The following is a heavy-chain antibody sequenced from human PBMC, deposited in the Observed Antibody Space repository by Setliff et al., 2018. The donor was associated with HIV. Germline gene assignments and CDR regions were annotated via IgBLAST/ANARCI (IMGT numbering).Heavy chain of an antibody. CDR1: GFTFSSYA. CDR2: ISGSGDST. V-gene: IGHV3-23*01. D-gene: IGHD2-15*01. J-gene: IGHJ6*02. CDR3: AKTLPTLYPPHDYYFAMDV. Sequence: PGGSLRLSCAASGFTFSSYAMRWVRQAPGKGLEWVSVISGSGDSTFYADSLKGRFTISRDNSKNTLYLQMNSLRAEDTAVYYCAKTLPTLYPPHDYYFAMDVWGQGTTVTVSS.